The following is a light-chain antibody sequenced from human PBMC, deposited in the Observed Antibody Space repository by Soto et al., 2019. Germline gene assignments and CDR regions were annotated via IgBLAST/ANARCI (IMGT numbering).Light chain of an antibody. CDR2: DAS. J-gene: IGKJ1*01. CDR1: QSVSSY. V-gene: IGKV3-11*01. Sequence: EIVLTQSPATLSLSPGERATLSCRAGQSVSSYLAWYQQKPGRAPRLLIYDASNRATGIPARFSGSGSGTDFTLTISSLEHEDFEVYYCQQRSNWPRTLGQGTKVDIK. CDR3: QQRSNWPRT.